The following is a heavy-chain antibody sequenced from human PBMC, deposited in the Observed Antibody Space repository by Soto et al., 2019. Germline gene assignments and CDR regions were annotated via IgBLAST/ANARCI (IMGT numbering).Heavy chain of an antibody. CDR3: VSPKLPGIAAEVFDY. D-gene: IGHD6-13*01. Sequence: QVQLVQSGAEVKKPGSSVKVSCKASGGTFSSYAISWVRQAPGQGLEWMGGIIPIFGTANYAQKFQGRVTITADKSTSTAYMELSSLRSEDTAVYYCVSPKLPGIAAEVFDYWGQGTLVTVSS. V-gene: IGHV1-69*06. CDR2: IIPIFGTA. CDR1: GGTFSSYA. J-gene: IGHJ4*02.